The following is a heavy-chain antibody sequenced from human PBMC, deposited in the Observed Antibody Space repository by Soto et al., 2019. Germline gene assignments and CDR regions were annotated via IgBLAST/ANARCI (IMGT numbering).Heavy chain of an antibody. Sequence: PGGSLRLSCAASGITFSTYAMHWVRQAPGKGLEWVAVISFHGSNKYYADSVKGRFTISRDNSKNTLYLQMNSLRAEDTAVYYCARDPRGADFVWLLGYWGQGTLVTVSS. CDR1: GITFSTYA. CDR2: ISFHGSNK. V-gene: IGHV3-30-3*01. CDR3: ARDPRGADFVWLLGY. D-gene: IGHD5-18*01. J-gene: IGHJ4*02.